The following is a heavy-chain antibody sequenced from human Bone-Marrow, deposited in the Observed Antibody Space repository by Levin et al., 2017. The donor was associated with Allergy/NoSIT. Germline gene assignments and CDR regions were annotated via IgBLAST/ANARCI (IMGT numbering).Heavy chain of an antibody. V-gene: IGHV3-21*01. D-gene: IGHD1/OR15-1a*01. CDR1: GFDFHIYV. Sequence: PGGSLRLSCEASGFDFHIYVMHWVRQAPGKGLEWLSSITTSSNYRYYIESVKGRFIISRDNGRNSLYLQMNSLRAEDTAVYYCARSHPLTGTTHFSYQDGMDVWGLGTTVTVSS. J-gene: IGHJ6*02. CDR3: ARSHPLTGTTHFSYQDGMDV. CDR2: ITTSSNYR.